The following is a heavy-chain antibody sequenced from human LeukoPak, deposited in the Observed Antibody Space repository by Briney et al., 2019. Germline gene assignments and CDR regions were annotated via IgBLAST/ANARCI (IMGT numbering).Heavy chain of an antibody. Sequence: PSETLSLTCTVSGGSISSGDYYWSWIRQPPGKGLEWIGYIYYSGSTYYNPSLKSRVTISVDTSKNQFSPKLSSVTAADTAVYYCARVPVDCSGGSCYGFDYWGQGTLVTVSS. CDR1: GGSISSGDYY. V-gene: IGHV4-30-4*01. J-gene: IGHJ4*02. CDR3: ARVPVDCSGGSCYGFDY. D-gene: IGHD2-15*01. CDR2: IYYSGST.